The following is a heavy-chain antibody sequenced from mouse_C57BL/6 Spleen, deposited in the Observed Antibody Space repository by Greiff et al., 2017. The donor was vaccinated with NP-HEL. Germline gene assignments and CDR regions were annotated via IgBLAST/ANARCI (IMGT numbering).Heavy chain of an antibody. J-gene: IGHJ2*01. CDR2: ISDGGSYT. Sequence: EVQVVESGGGLVKPGGSLKLSCAASGFTFSSYAMSWVRQTPEKRLEWVATISDGGSYTYYPDNVKGRFTISRDNAKNNLYLQMSHLKSEDTAMYYCARDRLLRSYFDYWGQGTTLTVSS. CDR3: ARDRLLRSYFDY. D-gene: IGHD1-1*01. V-gene: IGHV5-4*01. CDR1: GFTFSSYA.